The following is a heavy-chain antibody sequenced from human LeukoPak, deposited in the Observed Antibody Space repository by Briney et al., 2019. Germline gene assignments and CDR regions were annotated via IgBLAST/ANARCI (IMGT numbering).Heavy chain of an antibody. CDR1: GFTFTNAW. D-gene: IGHD1-20*01. J-gene: IGHJ4*02. CDR3: SALTSRGLSDS. Sequence: GGSLRLSCAASGFTFTNAWMNWVRQAPGKGLEWVGRIKSKADGETIDYAAPVKGRFTFSRDDSKNMLYLQMNSLKSEDTAVYYCSALTSRGLSDSWGQGTLVTVSS. CDR2: IKSKADGETI. V-gene: IGHV3-15*07.